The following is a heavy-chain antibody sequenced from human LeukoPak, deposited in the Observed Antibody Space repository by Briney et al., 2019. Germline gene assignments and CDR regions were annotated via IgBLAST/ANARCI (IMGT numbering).Heavy chain of an antibody. J-gene: IGHJ5*02. CDR1: GGSFSGYY. CDR2: INHSGST. D-gene: IGHD3-3*01. V-gene: IGHV4-34*01. CDR3: ARGPVFPITIFGVVRSPNWFDP. Sequence: PSETLSLTCAVYGGSFSGYYWSWIRQPPGKGLEWIGEINHSGSTNYNPSLKSRVTISVDTSKNQFSLKLSSVTAADTAVYYCARGPVFPITIFGVVRSPNWFDPWGQGTLVTVSS.